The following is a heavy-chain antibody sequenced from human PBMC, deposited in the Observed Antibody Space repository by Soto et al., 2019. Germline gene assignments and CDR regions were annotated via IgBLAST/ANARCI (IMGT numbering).Heavy chain of an antibody. CDR3: ARGDIVVVPAAIRIPAYYFDY. CDR1: GGTFSSYA. D-gene: IGHD2-2*01. J-gene: IGHJ4*02. Sequence: SVKVSGKASGGTFSSYAISWVRQAPGQGLEWMGGIIPIFGTANYAQKFQGRVTITADESTSTAYMELSSLRSEDTAVYYCARGDIVVVPAAIRIPAYYFDYWGQGTLVTVSS. CDR2: IIPIFGTA. V-gene: IGHV1-69*13.